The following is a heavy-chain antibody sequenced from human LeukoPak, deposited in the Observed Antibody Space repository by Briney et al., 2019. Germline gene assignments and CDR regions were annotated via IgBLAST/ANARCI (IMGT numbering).Heavy chain of an antibody. Sequence: HPGGSLRLSCTAAGFTFSTYAMGWARQAPGKGLEWVSGIGSNGVDTYYADSAKGRFTISRDNSKNTVYLQMNSLRAEDTALYYCVRAYTTSGTYSEPWGQGTLVTVSS. CDR3: VRAYTTSGTYSEP. D-gene: IGHD1-1*01. J-gene: IGHJ4*02. V-gene: IGHV3-23*01. CDR1: GFTFSTYA. CDR2: IGSNGVDT.